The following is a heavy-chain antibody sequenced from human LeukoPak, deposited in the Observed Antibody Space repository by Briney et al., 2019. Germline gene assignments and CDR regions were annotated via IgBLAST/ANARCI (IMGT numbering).Heavy chain of an antibody. CDR1: GYTFTSYG. D-gene: IGHD4-11*01. CDR3: ARDLYRDSLPVSWFDP. Sequence: AASVQVSCKASGYTFTSYGISWVRQAPGQGLEWMGWISDYNGNTNYAQKLQGRVTMTTDTSTSTAYMELRSLRSDDTAVYYCARDLYRDSLPVSWFDPWGQGTLVTVSS. CDR2: ISDYNGNT. J-gene: IGHJ5*02. V-gene: IGHV1-18*01.